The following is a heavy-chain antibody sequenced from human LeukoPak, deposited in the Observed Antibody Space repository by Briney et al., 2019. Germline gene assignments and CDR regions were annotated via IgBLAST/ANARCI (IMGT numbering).Heavy chain of an antibody. J-gene: IGHJ4*02. V-gene: IGHV3-23*01. Sequence: PGGSLRLSCAASGFTFSSYAMSWVRQAPGKGLEWVSAISGSGGSTYYADSVKGRFTISRDNPKNTLYLQMNSLRAEDTAVYYCAKDVVSSSWPGFDYWGQGTLVTVSS. CDR2: ISGSGGST. CDR3: AKDVVSSSWPGFDY. CDR1: GFTFSSYA. D-gene: IGHD6-13*01.